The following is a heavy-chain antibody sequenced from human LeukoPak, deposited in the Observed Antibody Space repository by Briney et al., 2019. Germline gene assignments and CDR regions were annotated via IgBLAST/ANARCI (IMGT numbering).Heavy chain of an antibody. Sequence: ASVKVSCKASGYTFTGYYMHWVRQAPGQGLEWMGWINPNSGGTNYAQKFQGRVTMTRDTSISTAYMELSSLRSDDTAVYYCARSQSYMVRGVIIAQDYWGQGTLVTVSS. CDR2: INPNSGGT. CDR3: ARSQSYMVRGVIIAQDY. J-gene: IGHJ4*02. D-gene: IGHD3-10*01. V-gene: IGHV1-2*02. CDR1: GYTFTGYY.